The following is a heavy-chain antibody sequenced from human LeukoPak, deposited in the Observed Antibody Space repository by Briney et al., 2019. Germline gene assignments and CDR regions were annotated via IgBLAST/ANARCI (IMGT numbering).Heavy chain of an antibody. Sequence: SETLSLTCTVSGGSISSYYWSWIRQPPGKGLEWIGEINHSGSTNYNPSLKSRVTISVDTSKNQSSLKLSSVTAADTAVYYCAGIPSMISGGAFDIRGQGTMVTVSS. V-gene: IGHV4-34*01. J-gene: IGHJ3*02. CDR3: AGIPSMISGGAFDI. CDR1: GGSISSYY. CDR2: INHSGST. D-gene: IGHD3-22*01.